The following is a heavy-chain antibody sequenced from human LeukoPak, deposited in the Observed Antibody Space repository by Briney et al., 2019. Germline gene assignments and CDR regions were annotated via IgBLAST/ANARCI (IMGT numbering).Heavy chain of an antibody. CDR2: INPNSGGT. J-gene: IGHJ4*02. CDR3: ARDGGYQAPSGY. V-gene: IGHV1-2*06. CDR1: GYTFTGYY. Sequence: ASVKVSCKASGYTFTGYYMHWVRRAPGQGLEWMGRINPNSGGTNYAQKFQGRVTMTRDTSISTAYMELSRLSSDDTAVYYCARDGGYQAPSGYWGQGTLVTVSS. D-gene: IGHD2-2*01.